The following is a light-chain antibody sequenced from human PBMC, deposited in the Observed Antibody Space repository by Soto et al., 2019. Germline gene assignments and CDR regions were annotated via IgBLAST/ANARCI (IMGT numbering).Light chain of an antibody. CDR3: QQYIDWPPYT. CDR1: QTVSRS. CDR2: GAS. V-gene: IGKV3-15*01. Sequence: EVVLTQSPATLSVSPGERATLSCRASQTVSRSLAWYQQKPGQAPRLLIYGASMRATGVPDRFSGSGSGTDFTLTISSLQSADFAVYYCQQYIDWPPYTFGQGTKVEIK. J-gene: IGKJ2*01.